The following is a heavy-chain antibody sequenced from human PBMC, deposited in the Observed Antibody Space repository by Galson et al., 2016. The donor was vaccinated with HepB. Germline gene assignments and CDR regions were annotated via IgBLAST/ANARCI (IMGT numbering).Heavy chain of an antibody. CDR2: ISRSATTI. V-gene: IGHV3-48*02. D-gene: IGHD3-10*01. Sequence: SLRLSCAASGFGFSTFGMNWVRQGPGMNLEWISYISRSATTIYYADSVKGRFTISRDDAKDSLYLQMDSLRDEDTAVYYCARDQTPQLRGVHPGLDFWGQGTRVTVSS. J-gene: IGHJ4*02. CDR1: GFGFSTFG. CDR3: ARDQTPQLRGVHPGLDF.